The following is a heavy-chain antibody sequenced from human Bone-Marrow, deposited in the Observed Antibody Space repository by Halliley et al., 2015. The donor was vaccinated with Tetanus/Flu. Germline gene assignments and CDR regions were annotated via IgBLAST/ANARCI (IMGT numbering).Heavy chain of an antibody. V-gene: IGHV6-1*01. CDR3: ATGNYFFDY. CDR2: TYYRSNWYN. J-gene: IGHJ4*02. Sequence: LEWLGRTYYRSNWYNDYAVSLKSRITVNPDTSKNQFSLQLDSVTPEDTAVYYCATGNYFFDYWGQGTLVTVSS. D-gene: IGHD1-7*01.